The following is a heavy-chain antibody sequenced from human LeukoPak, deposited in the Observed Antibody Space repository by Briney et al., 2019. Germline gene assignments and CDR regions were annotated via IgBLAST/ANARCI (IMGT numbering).Heavy chain of an antibody. CDR3: AKGFSGYDFGLFDY. CDR1: GFTFDDYA. Sequence: PGRSLRLSCAASGFTFDDYAMHWVRQAPGKGLEWVSGISWNSGSIGYADSVKGRFTISRDNAKNPLYLQMNSLRAEDTALYYCAKGFSGYDFGLFDYWGQGTLVTVSS. V-gene: IGHV3-9*01. CDR2: ISWNSGSI. D-gene: IGHD5-12*01. J-gene: IGHJ4*02.